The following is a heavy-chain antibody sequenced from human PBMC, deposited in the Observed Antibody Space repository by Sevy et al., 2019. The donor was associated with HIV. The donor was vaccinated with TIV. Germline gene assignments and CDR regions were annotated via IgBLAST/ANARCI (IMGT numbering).Heavy chain of an antibody. D-gene: IGHD2-8*01. V-gene: IGHV3-23*01. Sequence: GGSLRLSCAASGFTFAKYSMSWVRQAPGKGLEWVSTFSFGCGRINYADSVKGRFTISRVDSKYTLFLQMNSLRAEDTATYFCAREGCTQPHDYWGQGTLVTVSS. CDR1: GFTFAKYS. J-gene: IGHJ4*02. CDR2: FSFGCGRI. CDR3: AREGCTQPHDY.